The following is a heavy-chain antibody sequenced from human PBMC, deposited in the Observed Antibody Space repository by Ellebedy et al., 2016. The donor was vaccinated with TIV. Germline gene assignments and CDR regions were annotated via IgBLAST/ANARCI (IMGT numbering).Heavy chain of an antibody. CDR2: IYYSGST. CDR1: GGSISSYY. CDR3: ATCTRTSYYDFWSGYFPYGMDV. V-gene: IGHV4-59*01. J-gene: IGHJ6*02. D-gene: IGHD3-3*01. Sequence: MPSETLSLTCTVSGGSISSYYWSWIRQPPGKGLEWIGYIYYSGSTNYHPSLKSRVTISVDTSKNQFSLKLSSVTAADTAVDYCATCTRTSYYDFWSGYFPYGMDVWGQGTTVTVSS.